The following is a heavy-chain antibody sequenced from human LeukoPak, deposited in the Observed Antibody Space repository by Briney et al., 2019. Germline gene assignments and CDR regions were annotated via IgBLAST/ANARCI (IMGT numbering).Heavy chain of an antibody. CDR1: GGSISSSSYY. CDR3: ARYRNIVGATFRFFDL. D-gene: IGHD1-26*01. J-gene: IGHJ2*01. Sequence: SETLSLTCTVSGGSISSSSYYWGGIGQPPGKGLEWIGSIYYSGSTYYNPSLKSRVTISVDTSKNQFSLKLSSVTAADTAVYYCARYRNIVGATFRFFDLWGRGTLVTVSS. CDR2: IYYSGST. V-gene: IGHV4-39*07.